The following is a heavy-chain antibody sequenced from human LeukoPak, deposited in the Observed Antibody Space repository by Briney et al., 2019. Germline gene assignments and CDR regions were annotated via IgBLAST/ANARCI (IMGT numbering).Heavy chain of an antibody. CDR3: ARWVNNGGKGCYFDY. Sequence: PGGSLRLSCGASGFAVSNNYMTWVRQVPGKGLGWVSVMYGDGRTYYADSVKGRFTISRDNSENTVYLLMHSLRVEDTAVYYCARWVNNGGKGCYFDYWGQGTLVTVSS. CDR1: GFAVSNNY. CDR2: MYGDGRT. V-gene: IGHV3-66*01. J-gene: IGHJ4*02. D-gene: IGHD4-23*01.